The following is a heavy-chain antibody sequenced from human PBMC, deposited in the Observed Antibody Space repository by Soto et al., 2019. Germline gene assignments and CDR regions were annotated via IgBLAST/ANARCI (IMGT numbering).Heavy chain of an antibody. CDR2: ISGSGGST. CDR1: GFTFSSYA. J-gene: IGHJ4*02. D-gene: IGHD3-22*01. V-gene: IGHV3-23*01. CDR3: AKVGGITMIVVVITYYFDY. Sequence: GGSLRLSCAASGFTFSSYAMSWVRQAPGKGLESASAISGSGGSTYYADSVKGRFTISRDNSKNTLYLQMNSLRAEDTAVYYCAKVGGITMIVVVITYYFDYWGQGTLVTVSS.